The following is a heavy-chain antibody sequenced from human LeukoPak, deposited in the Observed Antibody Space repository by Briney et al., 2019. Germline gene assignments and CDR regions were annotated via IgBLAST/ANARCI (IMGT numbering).Heavy chain of an antibody. Sequence: GASVKVSCKVYGYTFTDYYSHWVRQAPGQGLEWMGWINPKSGGTNYAQKFQDRVTMTRDTSISTAYMELTRLRSDDSAVYYCSRSIVGATPIDYWGQGTLVTVSS. CDR2: INPKSGGT. CDR1: GYTFTDYY. V-gene: IGHV1-2*02. J-gene: IGHJ4*02. D-gene: IGHD1-26*01. CDR3: SRSIVGATPIDY.